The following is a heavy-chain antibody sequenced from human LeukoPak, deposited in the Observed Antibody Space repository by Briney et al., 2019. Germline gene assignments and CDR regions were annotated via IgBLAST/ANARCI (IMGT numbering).Heavy chain of an antibody. D-gene: IGHD1-7*01. CDR1: GYTFTGYY. CDR3: ARGTGTTSWFDP. Sequence: GASVKVSCKASGYTFTGYYMHWVRQAPGQGLEWMGGIIPIFGTANYAQKFQGRVTITADESTSTAYMELSSLRSEDTAVYYCARGTGTTSWFDPWGQGTLVTVSS. J-gene: IGHJ5*02. CDR2: IIPIFGTA. V-gene: IGHV1-69*13.